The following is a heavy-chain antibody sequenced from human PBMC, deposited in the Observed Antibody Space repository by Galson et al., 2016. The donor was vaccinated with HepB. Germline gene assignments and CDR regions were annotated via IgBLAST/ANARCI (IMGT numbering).Heavy chain of an antibody. CDR1: GSTFTNYY. Sequence: SVKVSCKASGSTFTNYYMHWVRQAPGQGLEWMAIINPGDGRSHSAQNLQGRVTVTRDTSTSTVYMELSSLMSEDTAMYYCAREFGDCDSTRCSKQHFDSWGPGTLVTVSS. CDR2: INPGDGRS. CDR3: AREFGDCDSTRCSKQHFDS. J-gene: IGHJ4*02. D-gene: IGHD2-2*01. V-gene: IGHV1-46*04.